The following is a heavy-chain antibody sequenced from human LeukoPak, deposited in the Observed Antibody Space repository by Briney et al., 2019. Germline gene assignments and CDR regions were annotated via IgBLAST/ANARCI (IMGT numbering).Heavy chain of an antibody. CDR3: AAGIAVPSGFDY. D-gene: IGHD6-19*01. J-gene: IGHJ4*02. CDR2: FHPEDGET. CDR1: GYTLTELS. Sequence: ASVKVSCKVSGYTLTELSMYWVRQAPGKGPEWMATFHPEDGETIYAQQFQGRVTISEDTSADTAYMQLTSLRSDDTAIYYCAAGIAVPSGFDYWGQGTLVTVSS. V-gene: IGHV1-24*01.